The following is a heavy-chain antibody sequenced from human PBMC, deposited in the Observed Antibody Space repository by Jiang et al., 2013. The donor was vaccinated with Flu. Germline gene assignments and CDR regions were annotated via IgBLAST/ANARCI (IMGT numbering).Heavy chain of an antibody. D-gene: IGHD3-22*01. CDR2: ISAYNGNT. CDR3: ARNYYDSSGFWAFDI. CDR1: GYTFTSYG. V-gene: IGHV1-18*01. J-gene: IGHJ3*02. Sequence: SGAEVKKPGASVKVSCKASGYTFTSYGISWVRQAPGQGLEWMGWISAYNGNTNYAQKLQGRVTMTTDTSASTAYMELSSLRSEDTAVYYCARNYYDSSGFWAFDIWGQGTMVTVSS.